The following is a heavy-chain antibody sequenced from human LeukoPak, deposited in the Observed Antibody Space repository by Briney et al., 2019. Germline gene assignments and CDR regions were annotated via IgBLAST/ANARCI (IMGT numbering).Heavy chain of an antibody. D-gene: IGHD3-10*01. CDR2: IYYSGST. V-gene: IGHV4-39*07. J-gene: IGHJ4*02. Sequence: SETLSLTCTVSGGSISSSSYYWGWIRQPPGKGLEWIGSIYYSGSTYYNPSLKSRVTISVDTSKNQFSLKLSSVTAADTAVYYCARFLSGSYQYYFDYWGQGTLVTVSS. CDR3: ARFLSGSYQYYFDY. CDR1: GGSISSSSYY.